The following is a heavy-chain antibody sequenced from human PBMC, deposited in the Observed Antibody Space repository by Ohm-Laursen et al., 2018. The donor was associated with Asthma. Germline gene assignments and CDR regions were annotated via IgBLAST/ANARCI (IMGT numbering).Heavy chain of an antibody. D-gene: IGHD2-2*02. V-gene: IGHV2-5*02. CDR2: IYWDDDK. J-gene: IGHJ3*02. CDR3: AHSVCSTSCYTAFDI. CDR1: GFSLSTTGVG. Sequence: TTQTPTLTSTFSGFSLSTTGVGVGWIRQPPGKALEWLALIYWDDDKRYSPSLRSRLSITKDTSKNQVVLTMTNMDPVDAATYYCAHSVCSTSCYTAFDIWGQGTMVTVSS.